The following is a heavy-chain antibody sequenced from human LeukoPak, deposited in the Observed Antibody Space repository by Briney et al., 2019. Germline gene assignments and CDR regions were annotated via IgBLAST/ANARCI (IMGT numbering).Heavy chain of an antibody. CDR1: GFTVSSSF. Sequence: PGGSLRLSCAASGFTVSSSFISWVRQAPGTGLEWVSVIYSGGSIYYADSVKGRFTISRDNSKNTLYLQMNSLRAEDTAVYFCARDLFGEGNCWGQGTLVTVSS. D-gene: IGHD3-10*02. CDR2: IYSGGSI. CDR3: ARDLFGEGNC. V-gene: IGHV3-53*01. J-gene: IGHJ4*02.